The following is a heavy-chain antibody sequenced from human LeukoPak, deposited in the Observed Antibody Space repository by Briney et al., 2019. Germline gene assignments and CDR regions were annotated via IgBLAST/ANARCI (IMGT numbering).Heavy chain of an antibody. J-gene: IGHJ4*02. CDR3: ARDMIRGVVNN. Sequence: GGSLRLSCAASGFTFSSNWMHWVRQVPGKGLVWVSLINPSGSFTTYADSVKGRFTISRDNAKNRLYMQMNSLRVEDTAVYYCARDMIRGVVNNWGQGALVTVSS. V-gene: IGHV3-74*01. D-gene: IGHD3-10*01. CDR2: INPSGSFT. CDR1: GFTFSSNW.